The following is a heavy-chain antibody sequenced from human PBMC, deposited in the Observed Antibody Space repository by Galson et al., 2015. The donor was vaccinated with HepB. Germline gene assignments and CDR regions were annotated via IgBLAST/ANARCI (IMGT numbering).Heavy chain of an antibody. Sequence: SLRLSCAASGFTLSTYVMSWVRQAPGKGLEWVSTMSGSGGSTSYADSVKGRFTISRDNSKNTLHLQMDSLRAEDTAVYYCAKPALLTLSDAFQIWGQGTMVTVSS. CDR1: GFTLSTYV. CDR3: AKPALLTLSDAFQI. D-gene: IGHD4-23*01. J-gene: IGHJ3*02. CDR2: MSGSGGST. V-gene: IGHV3-23*01.